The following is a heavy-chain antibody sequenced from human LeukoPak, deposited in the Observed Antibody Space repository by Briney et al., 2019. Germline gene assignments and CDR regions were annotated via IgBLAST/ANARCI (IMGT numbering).Heavy chain of an antibody. CDR3: ARGRAGIDR. CDR2: INYSENMDRDNT. Sequence: SETLSLTCTVSSCSMSSFYWRWIGHPPGKGLEWMGYINYSENMDRDNTNYSPSLKSRVTMSLDMSKNHCFLNLTSVTAANSAVYYCARGRAGIDRWGRGTLVIVS. J-gene: IGHJ5*02. V-gene: IGHV4-59*01. CDR1: SCSMSSFY. D-gene: IGHD1-1*01.